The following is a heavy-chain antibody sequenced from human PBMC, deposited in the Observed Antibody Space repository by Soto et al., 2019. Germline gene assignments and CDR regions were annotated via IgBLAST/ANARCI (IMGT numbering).Heavy chain of an antibody. Sequence: ASVKGSCKASGGSFSSYAISWVRQAHGQGLEWMGGIIPIFGTANYAQKFQGRVTITADESTSTAYMELSSLRSEDTAVYYCASRDYSNYDPFDPWGQGTLVTVSS. D-gene: IGHD4-4*01. J-gene: IGHJ5*02. CDR1: GGSFSSYA. CDR3: ASRDYSNYDPFDP. CDR2: IIPIFGTA. V-gene: IGHV1-69*13.